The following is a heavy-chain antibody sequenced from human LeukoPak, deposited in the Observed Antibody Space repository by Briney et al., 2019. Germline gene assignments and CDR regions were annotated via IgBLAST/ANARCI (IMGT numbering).Heavy chain of an antibody. CDR2: IYYSGST. D-gene: IGHD1-14*01. CDR1: GGSISSYY. V-gene: IGHV4-59*01. CDR3: ARADVGGDGSLTLLDY. Sequence: PSETLSLTCTVSGGSISSYYWSWIRQPPGKGLEWIGYIYYSGSTNYNPSLKSRVTISVDTSKNQFSLKLSSVTAADTAVYYCARADVGGDGSLTLLDYWGQGTLVTVSS. J-gene: IGHJ4*02.